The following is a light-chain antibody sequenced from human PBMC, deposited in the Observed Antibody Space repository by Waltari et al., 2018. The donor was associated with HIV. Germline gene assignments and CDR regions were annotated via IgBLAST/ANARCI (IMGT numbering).Light chain of an antibody. J-gene: IGLJ2*01. CDR2: EVN. V-gene: IGLV2-8*01. CDR1: SSDVGGYHF. CDR3: SSYGGSDNRVV. Sequence: QSALTQPPSASGSPGQSVTISCTGTSSDVGGYHFVSWYQQHPGKAPKFIIYEVNKRPSGVPSRFSGSKSGNTASLTVSGLQAEDEADYYCSSYGGSDNRVVFGGGTKLTVL.